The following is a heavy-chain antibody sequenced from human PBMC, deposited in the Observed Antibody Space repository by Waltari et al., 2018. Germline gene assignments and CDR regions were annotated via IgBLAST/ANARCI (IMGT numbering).Heavy chain of an antibody. CDR3: TRGTSWFRY. CDR1: GFTFGDYA. D-gene: IGHD3-10*01. Sequence: EVQLVESGGGLVPPGRSLRLSCTASGFTFGDYAMSWVRQAPGKGLEWVGFIRSKAYGGTTEYAASVKGRFTISRDDSKSIAYLQMNSLKTEDTAVYYCTRGTSWFRYWGQGTLVTVSS. CDR2: IRSKAYGGTT. J-gene: IGHJ4*02. V-gene: IGHV3-49*04.